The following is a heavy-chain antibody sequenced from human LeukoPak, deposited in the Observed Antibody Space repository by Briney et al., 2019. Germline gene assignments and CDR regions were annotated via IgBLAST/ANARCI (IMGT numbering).Heavy chain of an antibody. J-gene: IGHJ6*02. V-gene: IGHV3-23*03. D-gene: IGHD3-22*01. CDR1: GFTFSSYA. Sequence: GGSLRLSCAASGFTFSSYAMSWVRQAPGKGLECVSVIYSDGTTYYADSVKGRFTISRDKSKNTLYLQMDILRAEDTAVYYCARDRGNYDSSGYPLTEYYGLDVWGQGTTVAVSS. CDR2: IYSDGTT. CDR3: ARDRGNYDSSGYPLTEYYGLDV.